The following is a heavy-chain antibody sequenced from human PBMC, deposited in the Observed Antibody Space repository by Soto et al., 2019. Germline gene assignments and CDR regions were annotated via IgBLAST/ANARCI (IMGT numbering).Heavy chain of an antibody. CDR2: TYYRSKWYN. D-gene: IGHD6-19*01. Sequence: SQTLSLTCAISGDSVSSNSAALNWIRQSPSRGLEWLGRTYYRSKWYNDYAVSVKSRITINPDTSKNQFSLQLNSVTPEDTAVYYCARGRREWLSNYYGMDVWGQGTTVTVSS. CDR1: GDSVSSNSAA. V-gene: IGHV6-1*01. CDR3: ARGRREWLSNYYGMDV. J-gene: IGHJ6*02.